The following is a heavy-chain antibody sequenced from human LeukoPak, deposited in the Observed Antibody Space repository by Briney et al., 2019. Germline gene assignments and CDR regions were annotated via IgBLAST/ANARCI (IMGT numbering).Heavy chain of an antibody. CDR1: GFTFSSYA. J-gene: IGHJ4*02. CDR2: ISGSGGST. CDR3: ANLISGYYFPVGY. D-gene: IGHD3-22*01. Sequence: GGSLRLSCAASGFTFSSYAMSWVRQAPGKGLEWGSAISGSGGSTYYADSVKGRFTISRDNSKNTLYLQMNSLRAEDTAVYYCANLISGYYFPVGYWGQGTLVTVSS. V-gene: IGHV3-23*01.